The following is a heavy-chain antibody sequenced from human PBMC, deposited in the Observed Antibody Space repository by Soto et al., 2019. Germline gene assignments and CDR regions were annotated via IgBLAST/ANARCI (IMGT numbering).Heavy chain of an antibody. CDR2: MNPNSGNT. CDR3: ARCDSSSYDFDY. V-gene: IGHV1-8*01. J-gene: IGHJ4*02. CDR1: GYTFTSCD. D-gene: IGHD6-13*01. Sequence: ASVKVSCKASGYTFTSCDINWVRQATGQGLEWMGWMNPNSGNTGYAQKFQGRVTMTRNTSISTAYMELSSLRSEDTAVYYCARCDSSSYDFDYWGQGTLVTVSS.